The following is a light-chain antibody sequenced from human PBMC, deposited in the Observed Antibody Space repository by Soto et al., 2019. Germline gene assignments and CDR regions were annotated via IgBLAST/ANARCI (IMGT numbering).Light chain of an antibody. CDR1: QSISSNY. Sequence: EIVLTQSPGTLSLSPGERATLSCRASQSISSNYLAWYQQKPGQAPSLLIYGASTRATGIPDRFSGSGSGTDFTLTITRLEPEDFAVYYGQQYGSSPPTYTFGQGTKLEIK. V-gene: IGKV3-20*01. CDR2: GAS. CDR3: QQYGSSPPTYT. J-gene: IGKJ2*01.